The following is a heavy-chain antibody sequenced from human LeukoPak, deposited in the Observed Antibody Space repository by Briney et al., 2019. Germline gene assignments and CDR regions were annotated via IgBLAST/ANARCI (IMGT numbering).Heavy chain of an antibody. D-gene: IGHD4-17*01. Sequence: SETLSLTCTVSGGSISSYYWSWIRQPPGKGLEWIGYIYYSGSTNYNPSLKSRVTISVDTSKNQFSLKLSSVTAADTAVYYCARLDYGDYSSGEAFDIWGQGTMVTVSS. J-gene: IGHJ3*02. CDR1: GGSISSYY. CDR3: ARLDYGDYSSGEAFDI. V-gene: IGHV4-59*01. CDR2: IYYSGST.